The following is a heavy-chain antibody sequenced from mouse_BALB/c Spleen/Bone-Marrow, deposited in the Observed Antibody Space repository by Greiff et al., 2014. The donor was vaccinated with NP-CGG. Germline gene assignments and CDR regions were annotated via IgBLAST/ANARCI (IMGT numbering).Heavy chain of an antibody. CDR3: ARDRVFAY. Sequence: EVQLQQSGPGLVKPSQSLSLTCSVTGYSITSGYYWNWIRQFPGTKLEWMGYISYDGSNNYNPSLKNRISITRDTSKNQFFLKLNSVTTEDTATYYCARDRVFAYWGQGTLVTVSA. CDR1: GYSITSGYY. CDR2: ISYDGSN. J-gene: IGHJ3*01. D-gene: IGHD3-1*01. V-gene: IGHV3-6*02.